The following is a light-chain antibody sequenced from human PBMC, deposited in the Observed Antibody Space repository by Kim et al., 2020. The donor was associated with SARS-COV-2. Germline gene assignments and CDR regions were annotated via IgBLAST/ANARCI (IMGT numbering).Light chain of an antibody. CDR3: QTWGTGLPV. Sequence: VKLTCNRSSGHMSYAIAGHQQQPEKGPRYLVKLNSDGSHSKGDGIPDRFSGSNSGAERYLTISSLQSEDEADYYCQTWGTGLPVFGGGTPLAVL. CDR1: SGHMSYA. CDR2: LNSDGSH. V-gene: IGLV4-69*01. J-gene: IGLJ3*02.